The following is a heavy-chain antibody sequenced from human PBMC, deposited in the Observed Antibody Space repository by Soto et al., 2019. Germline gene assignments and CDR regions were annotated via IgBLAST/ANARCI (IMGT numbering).Heavy chain of an antibody. CDR2: IYNGGRT. J-gene: IGHJ4*02. V-gene: IGHV4-30-4*01. CDR1: GDSISSDGYH. Sequence: SETLSLTCTVSGDSISSDGYHWSWIRQSPGKGLEWIGYIYNGGRTFYRPSLESRINMSLDATKNSYSLRLTSVTAADTAVYYCARAPVGMDSINFFDHWGQGILVTVS. D-gene: IGHD2-8*01. CDR3: ARAPVGMDSINFFDH.